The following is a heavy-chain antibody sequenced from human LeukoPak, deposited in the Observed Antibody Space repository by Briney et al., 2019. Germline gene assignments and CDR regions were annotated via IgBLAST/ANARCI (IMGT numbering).Heavy chain of an antibody. D-gene: IGHD6-13*01. CDR3: ARGDYSSSWFRQLGMFDY. CDR2: ISYDGSNK. CDR1: GFTFSSYA. J-gene: IGHJ4*02. Sequence: GRSLRLSCAASGFTFSSYAMHWVRQAPGKGLEWVAVISYDGSNKYYADSVKGRFTISRDNSKNTLYLQMNSLRAEDTAVYYCARGDYSSSWFRQLGMFDYWGQGTLVTVSS. V-gene: IGHV3-30-3*01.